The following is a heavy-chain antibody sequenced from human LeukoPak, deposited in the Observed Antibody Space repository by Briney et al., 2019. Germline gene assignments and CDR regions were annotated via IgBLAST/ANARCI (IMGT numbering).Heavy chain of an antibody. CDR3: AKDLPQYYDFWSGYYGGFDY. CDR1: GFTFEDYA. V-gene: IGHV3-43*02. D-gene: IGHD3-3*01. Sequence: GGSLRLSCAASGFTFEDYAMHWVRQGPGKGLEWVSRISGNGNNIYYADSVKGRFTISRDNSKNSLYLQTNSLGTEDTALYYCAKDLPQYYDFWSGYYGGFDYWGQGTLVTVSS. CDR2: ISGNGNNI. J-gene: IGHJ4*02.